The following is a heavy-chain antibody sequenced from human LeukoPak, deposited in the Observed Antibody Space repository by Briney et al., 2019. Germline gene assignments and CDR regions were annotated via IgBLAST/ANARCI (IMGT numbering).Heavy chain of an antibody. CDR3: ARLYYYDSSGYYYIDY. CDR2: ISGSGGST. V-gene: IGHV3-23*01. CDR1: GFTFSSYA. J-gene: IGHJ4*02. D-gene: IGHD3-22*01. Sequence: GSLRLSCAASGFTFSSYAMSWVRQAPGKGLEWVSAISGSGGSTYYADSVKGRFTISRDNSKNTLYLQMNSLRAEDTAVYYCARLYYYDSSGYYYIDYWGQGTLVTVSS.